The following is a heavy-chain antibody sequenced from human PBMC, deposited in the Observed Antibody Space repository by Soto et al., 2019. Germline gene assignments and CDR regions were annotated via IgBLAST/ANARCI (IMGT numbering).Heavy chain of an antibody. V-gene: IGHV1-69*02. Sequence: QVQLVQSGAEMREPGSSVRVSCKASGGSLDSLTISWLRQAPGQGLEWMGRIIPVVSMASSAEKFQDRIKSSADKSTNTIYMEVTNLRSDDTAMYDCVGQMLEPRDSWGQGTPITVSS. CDR2: IIPVVSMA. J-gene: IGHJ4*02. CDR1: GGSLDSLT. CDR3: VGQMLEPRDS. D-gene: IGHD1-1*01.